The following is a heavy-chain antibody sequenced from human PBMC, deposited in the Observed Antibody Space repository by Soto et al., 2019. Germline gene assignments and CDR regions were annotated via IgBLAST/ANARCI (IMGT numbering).Heavy chain of an antibody. J-gene: IGHJ4*02. CDR1: GFSFSISH. V-gene: IGHV3-30-3*01. CDR2: ISYDGTNK. D-gene: IGHD7-27*01. Sequence: QVQLVESGGGVVQPGRSLRLSCAASGFSFSISHMHWVRQAPGKGPEWVALISYDGTNKFYADSVKGRFTISRDNSKSTRYLQVDSLRPEDAAVYYCARDPKTSGGQHWAFNYFDSWGQGTLVTVSS. CDR3: ARDPKTSGGQHWAFNYFDS.